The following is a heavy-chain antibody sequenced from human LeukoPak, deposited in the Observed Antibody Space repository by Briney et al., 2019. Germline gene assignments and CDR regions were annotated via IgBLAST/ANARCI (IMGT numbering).Heavy chain of an antibody. Sequence: GRSLRLSCAASGFTFRNYGMYWVRQAPGKGLQWVAVISYDGNTIHYADSVKGRFIISRDTSKNTLYLQMNSLRTEDTAVYYCARSGGLQKFDYWGQGTLVTVSS. V-gene: IGHV3-30*03. CDR3: ARSGGLQKFDY. D-gene: IGHD6-25*01. J-gene: IGHJ4*02. CDR2: ISYDGNTI. CDR1: GFTFRNYG.